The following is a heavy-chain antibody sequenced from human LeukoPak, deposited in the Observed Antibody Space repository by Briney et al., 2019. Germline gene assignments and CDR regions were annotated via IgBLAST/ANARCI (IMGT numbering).Heavy chain of an antibody. CDR2: IRYDGSHQ. Sequence: GGSLRLSCAASGFTFSNYGMHWVRQAPGKGLEWVAFIRYDGSHQYYADSVKGRFTISRDNSKNTLYLQMNSLRAEDTAVYYCAKGKASGWYIVDYWGQGTLVTVSS. CDR1: GFTFSNYG. D-gene: IGHD6-19*01. V-gene: IGHV3-30*02. CDR3: AKGKASGWYIVDY. J-gene: IGHJ4*02.